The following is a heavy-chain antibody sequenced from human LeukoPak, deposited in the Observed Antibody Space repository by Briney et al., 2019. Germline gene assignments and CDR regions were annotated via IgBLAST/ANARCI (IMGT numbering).Heavy chain of an antibody. CDR2: TSSSDTYK. V-gene: IGHV3-21*01. CDR1: GFTFSSYS. Sequence: GGSLRLSCAGSGFTFSSYSMNWVRQAPGKGLEWVSSTSSSDTYKDYAESVKGRFTISRDNAKKSLYLQMNSLRAEDTAVYYCAREGGGRSSIWTRFDFWGLGTLVTVS. J-gene: IGHJ4*02. CDR3: AREGGGRSSIWTRFDF. D-gene: IGHD6-6*01.